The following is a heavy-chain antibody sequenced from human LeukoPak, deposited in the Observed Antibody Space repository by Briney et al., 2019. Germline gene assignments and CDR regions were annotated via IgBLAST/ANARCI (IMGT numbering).Heavy chain of an antibody. CDR1: GFTFSSYW. D-gene: IGHD3-10*01. CDR3: AKLITMVRGIDY. CDR2: INTSGGGT. V-gene: IGHV3-23*01. J-gene: IGHJ4*02. Sequence: GGSLRLSCAASGFTFSSYWMSWVRQAPGKGLEWVSIINTSGGGTYYADSVKGRFTISRDNSKNTLYLQMNSLRAEDTAVYYCAKLITMVRGIDYWGQGTLVTVSS.